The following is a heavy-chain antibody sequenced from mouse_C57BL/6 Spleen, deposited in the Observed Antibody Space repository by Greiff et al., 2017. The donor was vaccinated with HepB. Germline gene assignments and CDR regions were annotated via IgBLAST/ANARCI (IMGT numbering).Heavy chain of an antibody. D-gene: IGHD1-1*01. CDR3: ASSMITTVVSYFDY. CDR1: GFNIKDYY. CDR2: IDPEDGET. Sequence: EVQLQQSGAELVKPGASVKLSCTASGFNIKDYYMHWVKQRTEQGLEWIGRIDPEDGETKYAPKFQGKATITADTSANTSYLHLSSLTSEDTAFYYCASSMITTVVSYFDYWGQGTTLTVSS. J-gene: IGHJ2*01. V-gene: IGHV14-2*01.